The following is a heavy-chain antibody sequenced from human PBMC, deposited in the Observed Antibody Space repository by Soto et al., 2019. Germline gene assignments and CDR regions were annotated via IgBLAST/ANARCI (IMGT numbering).Heavy chain of an antibody. J-gene: IGHJ4*02. Sequence: QVQLVQSGAEMQKPGSSVKVSCQSSGGTFNTYAMNWVRQAPGQGPEWMGDISPMFGAANYAPKFQGRVTLTADASTGTSYMQLSSLTSEDTALYFCGREVQVHPPGFVYWGQGTLVTVSS. CDR3: GREVQVHPPGFVY. D-gene: IGHD3-10*01. CDR1: GGTFNTYA. V-gene: IGHV1-69*19. CDR2: ISPMFGAA.